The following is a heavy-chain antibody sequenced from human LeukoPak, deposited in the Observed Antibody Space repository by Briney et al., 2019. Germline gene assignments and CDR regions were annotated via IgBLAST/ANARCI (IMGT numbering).Heavy chain of an antibody. Sequence: GGSLRLSCAASGFTFSSYAMSWVRQAPGKGLEWVSAISGSGGSTYYADSVKGRFTISRDNSKSTLYLQMNSLRAEDTAVYYCAKDYYYDSSGYLSPTDYWGQGTLVTVSS. CDR3: AKDYYYDSSGYLSPTDY. CDR2: ISGSGGST. J-gene: IGHJ4*02. V-gene: IGHV3-23*01. D-gene: IGHD3-22*01. CDR1: GFTFSSYA.